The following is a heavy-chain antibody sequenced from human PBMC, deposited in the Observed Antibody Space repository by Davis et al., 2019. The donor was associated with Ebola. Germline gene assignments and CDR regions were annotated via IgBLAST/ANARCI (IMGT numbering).Heavy chain of an antibody. CDR2: IYYSGST. D-gene: IGHD3-22*01. CDR1: GGSISTYY. V-gene: IGHV4-59*01. Sequence: MPSETLSLTCTVSGGSISTYYWSWIRQPPGKGLEWIGYIYYSGSTAYNPSLKSRVTISVDTSKNQFSLKLSSVTAADTAVYYCAREGYYYDSSGYSRGAFDIWGQGTMVTVSS. CDR3: AREGYYYDSSGYSRGAFDI. J-gene: IGHJ3*02.